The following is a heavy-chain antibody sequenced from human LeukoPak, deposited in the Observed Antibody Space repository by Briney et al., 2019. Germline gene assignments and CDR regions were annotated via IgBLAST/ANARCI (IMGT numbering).Heavy chain of an antibody. Sequence: GGSLRLSCVASGFTFTSSAMSWVRQAPGKGLEWVSAISGRSGTTYYADSVKGRFTISRDNPKNTLYLQMNSLRAGDTAVYYCAKVGTVYFPLDFWGQGTLVTVSS. D-gene: IGHD2/OR15-2a*01. CDR2: ISGRSGTT. CDR3: AKVGTVYFPLDF. CDR1: GFTFTSSA. J-gene: IGHJ4*02. V-gene: IGHV3-23*01.